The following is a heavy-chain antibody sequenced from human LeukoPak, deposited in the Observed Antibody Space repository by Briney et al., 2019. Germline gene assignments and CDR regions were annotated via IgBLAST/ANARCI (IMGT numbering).Heavy chain of an antibody. CDR2: IHHSVGT. Sequence: SETLSLTCAVSGGFISSGNWWGWFRQPPGKGLEGIGEIHHSVGTNYNPSIKSRVAISMDKSKNQFPLDVTSVTAADTAMYYCARKGPATIADYWGRGTLVTVSS. J-gene: IGHJ4*02. CDR1: GGFISSGNW. V-gene: IGHV4-4*02. CDR3: ARKGPATIADY. D-gene: IGHD4-11*01.